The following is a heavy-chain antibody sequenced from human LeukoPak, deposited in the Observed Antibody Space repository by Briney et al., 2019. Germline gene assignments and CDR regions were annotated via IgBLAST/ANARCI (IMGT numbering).Heavy chain of an antibody. J-gene: IGHJ4*02. CDR2: INPSGGST. CDR3: AREGLHGGFFDY. D-gene: IGHD3-16*01. V-gene: IGHV1-46*01. CDR1: GGTFSSYA. Sequence: ASVKVSCKASGGTFSSYAISWVRQAPGQGLEWMGIINPSGGSTSYAQKFQGRVTMTRDTSTSTVYMELSSLRSEDTAVYYCAREGLHGGFFDYWGQGTLVTVSS.